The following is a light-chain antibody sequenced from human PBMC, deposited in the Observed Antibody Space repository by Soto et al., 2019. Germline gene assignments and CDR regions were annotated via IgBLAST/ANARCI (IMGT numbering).Light chain of an antibody. J-gene: IGKJ1*01. Sequence: IVMTQSPVTLSMSPGDRATLSCRASQNVATNVAWYQQKPGQAPRLLIYGASIRATGVPARFSGSGSGTEFTLTIASRQSEDFAVFYCHQATSGLRTFGRGTRVEV. V-gene: IGKV3-15*01. CDR3: HQATSGLRT. CDR1: QNVATN. CDR2: GAS.